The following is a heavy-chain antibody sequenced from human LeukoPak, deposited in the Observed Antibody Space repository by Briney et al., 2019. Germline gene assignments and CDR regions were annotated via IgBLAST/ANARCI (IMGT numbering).Heavy chain of an antibody. D-gene: IGHD6-13*01. V-gene: IGHV4-59*12. CDR2: ISYSGST. J-gene: IGHJ5*02. CDR1: GDSISSFY. Sequence: SETLSLTCTVSGDSISSFYWSWIRQPPGKGLEWIGYISYSGSTNYNPSLKSRVTISVDTSKNQFSLKLSSVTAADTAVYYCARSDNIAAAGTGFDPWGQGTLVTVSS. CDR3: ARSDNIAAAGTGFDP.